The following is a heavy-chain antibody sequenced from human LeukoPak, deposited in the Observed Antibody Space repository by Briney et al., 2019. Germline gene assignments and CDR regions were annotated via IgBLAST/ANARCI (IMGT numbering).Heavy chain of an antibody. CDR1: GITFSNTW. D-gene: IGHD3-16*01. Sequence: PGGSLRLSCAASGITFSNTWMSWVRQAPGKGLEWVGRIKSKTNGETTDYAAPVKDRFTISRDDSKSTVYLQMSSLKTEDTAVYYCSIDSLLLNYWGQGTLVTVSS. CDR3: SIDSLLLNY. CDR2: IKSKTNGETT. V-gene: IGHV3-15*01. J-gene: IGHJ4*02.